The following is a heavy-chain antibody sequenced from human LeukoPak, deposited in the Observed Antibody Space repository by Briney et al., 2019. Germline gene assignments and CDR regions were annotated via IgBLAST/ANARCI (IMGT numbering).Heavy chain of an antibody. CDR2: IYHSGST. J-gene: IGHJ4*02. V-gene: IGHV4-34*01. CDR3: ARGFATMVRGVVLDF. Sequence: SETLSLTCAVYSGSFSGYNWSWIRQPPGKGLEWIGEIYHSGSTNYNPSLKSRVTISVDTSKNQFSLKLSSVTAADTAVYYCARGFATMVRGVVLDFWGQGTLVTVSS. CDR1: SGSFSGYN. D-gene: IGHD3-10*01.